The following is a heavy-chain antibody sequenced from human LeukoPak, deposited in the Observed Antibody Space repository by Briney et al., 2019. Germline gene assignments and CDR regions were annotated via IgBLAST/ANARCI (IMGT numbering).Heavy chain of an antibody. D-gene: IGHD2-21*02. CDR3: ARGSVTGDYFDY. CDR2: INHSGST. V-gene: IGHV4-39*07. J-gene: IGHJ4*02. CDR1: GGSISGSSYY. Sequence: PSETLSLTCTVSGGSISGSSYYWSWIRQPPGKGLEWIGEINHSGSTNYNPSLKSRVTISVDTSKNQFSLKLSSVTAADTAVYYCARGSVTGDYFDYWGQGTLVTVSS.